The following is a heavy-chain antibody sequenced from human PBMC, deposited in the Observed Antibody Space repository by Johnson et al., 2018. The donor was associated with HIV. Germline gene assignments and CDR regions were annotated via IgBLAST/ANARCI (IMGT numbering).Heavy chain of an antibody. CDR3: ARDRASILWVGATQFAFDI. CDR1: GFTFSDYN. Sequence: VYLVESGGGLVKPGGSLRLSCAASGFTFSDYNMNCVRQAPGNGLEWVANIKQDGSEKYYVDSVKGRFTISRDNAKNSLYLQMNSLRAEDTAVYYCARDRASILWVGATQFAFDILGQGTMVTVSS. D-gene: IGHD2-21*01. CDR2: IKQDGSEK. V-gene: IGHV3-7*01. J-gene: IGHJ3*02.